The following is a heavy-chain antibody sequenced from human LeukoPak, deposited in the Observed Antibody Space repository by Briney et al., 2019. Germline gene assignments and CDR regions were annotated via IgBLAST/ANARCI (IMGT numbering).Heavy chain of an antibody. CDR1: GFTFSNYG. V-gene: IGHV3-7*03. J-gene: IGHJ4*02. Sequence: GRSLRLSCAASGFTFSNYGIHWVRQAPGKGLEWVANIKQDGNEKYYMNSVKGRFAISRDNAKNSLYLQMNSLRAEDTAVYYCAREGFSFDYWGQGTLVTVSS. CDR2: IKQDGNEK. CDR3: AREGFSFDY.